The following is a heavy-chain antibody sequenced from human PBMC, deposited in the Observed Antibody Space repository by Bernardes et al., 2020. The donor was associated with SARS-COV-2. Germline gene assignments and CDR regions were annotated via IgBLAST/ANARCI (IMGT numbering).Heavy chain of an antibody. CDR2: IYYSGST. D-gene: IGHD3-10*01. V-gene: IGHV4-59*01. J-gene: IGHJ2*01. CDR3: ARDLSHLVRRGFDL. Sequence: SESLSLTCTDSGGSIGSYYWAWIRQPTGKGLEWIGHIYYSGSTNYNPSLKSRVTISVDRSQNQFSLNLSSVTPADTAVYYCARDLSHLVRRGFDLWGRDTLVTVSS. CDR1: GGSIGSYY.